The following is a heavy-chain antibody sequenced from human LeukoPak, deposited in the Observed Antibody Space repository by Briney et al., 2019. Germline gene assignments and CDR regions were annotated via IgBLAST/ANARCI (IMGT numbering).Heavy chain of an antibody. CDR1: GFTFSTYS. CDR3: AKDTEGVRGNFLFEY. CDR2: INADHGT. V-gene: IGHV3-23*01. J-gene: IGHJ4*02. D-gene: IGHD2-8*01. Sequence: PGGSLRLSCAASGFTFSTYSMNWVRQAPGKGLEWVSAINADHGTYDADSVKGRFTISRDNSKNTLYLQMNDLRAEDTAVYYCAKDTEGVRGNFLFEYWGQGTLVTVSS.